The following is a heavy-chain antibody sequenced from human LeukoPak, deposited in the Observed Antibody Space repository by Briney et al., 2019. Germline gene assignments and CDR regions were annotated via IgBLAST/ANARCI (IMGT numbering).Heavy chain of an antibody. Sequence: PGGSLRLSCAASGFIFSNYAMHWVRQAPGKGLEWVAVISYDGSNKYYADSVKGRFTISRDNSKNTLFLQMNSLRTEDTAVYHCARDLDSSSWYILWFDPWGQGTLVSVS. D-gene: IGHD6-13*01. CDR1: GFIFSNYA. V-gene: IGHV3-30-3*01. CDR2: ISYDGSNK. CDR3: ARDLDSSSWYILWFDP. J-gene: IGHJ5*02.